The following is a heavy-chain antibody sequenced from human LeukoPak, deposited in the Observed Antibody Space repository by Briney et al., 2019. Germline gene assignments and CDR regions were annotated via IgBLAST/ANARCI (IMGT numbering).Heavy chain of an antibody. J-gene: IGHJ4*02. CDR2: ISGTGGST. CDR3: AKVRTGHYFDY. V-gene: IGHV3-23*01. Sequence: GGSLRLSCAASGFTFSNYAMSWVRQAPGKGLEWVSSISGTGGSTYYADSVKGRFTISRDKSNNTLFLQMNSLRAEDTTVYYCAKVRTGHYFDYWGQGTLVTVSS. D-gene: IGHD1-1*01. CDR1: GFTFSNYA.